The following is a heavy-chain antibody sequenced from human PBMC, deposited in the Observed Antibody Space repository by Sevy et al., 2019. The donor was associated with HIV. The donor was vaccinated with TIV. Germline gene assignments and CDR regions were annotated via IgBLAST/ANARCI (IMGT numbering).Heavy chain of an antibody. CDR1: GFSFNIYA. CDR3: TKERSSGWPFDY. J-gene: IGHJ4*02. Sequence: GGSLRLSCAASGFSFNIYAMSWVRQAPGKGLEWVSGISGDSLRLHYADSVKGRFTISRDNSKNTLYLQMSSLRSEDTAVYYCTKERSSGWPFDYWGQGTLVTVSS. V-gene: IGHV3-23*01. D-gene: IGHD6-19*01. CDR2: ISGDSLRL.